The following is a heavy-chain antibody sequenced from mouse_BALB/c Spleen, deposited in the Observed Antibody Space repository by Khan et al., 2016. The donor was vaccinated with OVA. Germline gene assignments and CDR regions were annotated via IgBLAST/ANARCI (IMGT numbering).Heavy chain of an antibody. J-gene: IGHJ3*01. CDR1: GYTFTSYW. CDR2: INPSTGYT. CDR3: GRRDYGSSSFAY. Sequence: QVQLKQSGAELAKPGASVKMSCKASGYTFTSYWMHWVKQRPGQGLEWIGYINPSTGYTEYNQKFKDKATLTADKSSSTAYMQLCSLTSEDSAGLYCGRRDYGSSSFAYWGQGTPVTVSA. D-gene: IGHD1-1*01. V-gene: IGHV1-7*01.